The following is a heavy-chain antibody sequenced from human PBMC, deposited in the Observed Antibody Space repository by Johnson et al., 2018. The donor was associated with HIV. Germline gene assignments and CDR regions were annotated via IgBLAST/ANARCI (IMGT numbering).Heavy chain of an antibody. V-gene: IGHV3-30*02. CDR3: AKAGYCTGGVCYHLDAFDI. Sequence: QVQLVESGGGVVQPGGSLRLSCAAPEFSFSSYGMHWVRQTPGKGLEWVAFIRYDGVGTHYADSVKGRFTISRDDSTNTLYLQMNSLRPEDTAMYYCAKAGYCTGGVCYHLDAFDIWGQGTMVTVSS. CDR2: IRYDGVGT. J-gene: IGHJ3*02. D-gene: IGHD2-8*02. CDR1: EFSFSSYG.